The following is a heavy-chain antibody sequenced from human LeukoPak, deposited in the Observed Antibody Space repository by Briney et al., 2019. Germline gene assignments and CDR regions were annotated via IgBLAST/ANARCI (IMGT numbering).Heavy chain of an antibody. CDR1: GFTFNNYG. J-gene: IGHJ4*02. CDR3: TRPLYGDYPGDY. D-gene: IGHD4-17*01. V-gene: IGHV3-73*01. CDR2: IRSKANSYAT. Sequence: PGGSLRLSCAASGFTFNNYGMHWVRQASGKGLEWVGRIRSKANSYATAYAASVKGRFTISRDDSKNTAYLQMNSLKTEDTAVYYCTRPLYGDYPGDYWGQGTLVTVSS.